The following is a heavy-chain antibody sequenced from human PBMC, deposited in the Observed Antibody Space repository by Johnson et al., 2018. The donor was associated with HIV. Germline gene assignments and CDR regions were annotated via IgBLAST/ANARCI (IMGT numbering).Heavy chain of an antibody. V-gene: IGHV3-7*02. D-gene: IGHD2-2*01. Sequence: VQLVESGGGLVQPGGSLRLSCAASGFTFSSYWMSWVRQAPGKGLEWVANIKQDGSEKYYVDSVKGRFPISRDNAKNSLYLQLNSLRAEDTAVYYCARVYARTPGAFDIWGQGTMVTVSS. CDR3: ARVYARTPGAFDI. CDR2: IKQDGSEK. CDR1: GFTFSSYW. J-gene: IGHJ3*02.